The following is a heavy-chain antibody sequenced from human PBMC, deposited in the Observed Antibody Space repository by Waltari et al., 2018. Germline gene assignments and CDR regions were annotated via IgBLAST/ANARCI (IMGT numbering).Heavy chain of an antibody. Sequence: QVQLVQSGAEVKKSGASVKVSCKASGYTFTDFFIHWVRQAPGQGLEWMGRINPNRCDTSYAQRLKGRVTMTGDTSITTAYMELTGLRSDDTAIYYCARSGGGTTTFGVAEWGQGSLVTVSS. D-gene: IGHD3-3*01. CDR3: ARSGGGTTTFGVAE. CDR2: INPNRCDT. CDR1: GYTFTDFF. J-gene: IGHJ4*02. V-gene: IGHV1-2*06.